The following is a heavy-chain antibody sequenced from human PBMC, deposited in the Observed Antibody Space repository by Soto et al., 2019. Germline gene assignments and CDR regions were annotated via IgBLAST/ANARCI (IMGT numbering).Heavy chain of an antibody. CDR3: ARGGLLGFRDSHPWFDP. V-gene: IGHV1-69*13. Sequence: GASVKVSCKASGGTFSSYAISWVRQAPGQGLEWMGGIIPIFGTANYAQKFQGRVTITADESTSTAYMELSSLRSEDTAVYYCARGGLLGFRDSHPWFDPWGQGTLVTVPQ. D-gene: IGHD2-15*01. CDR2: IIPIFGTA. J-gene: IGHJ5*02. CDR1: GGTFSSYA.